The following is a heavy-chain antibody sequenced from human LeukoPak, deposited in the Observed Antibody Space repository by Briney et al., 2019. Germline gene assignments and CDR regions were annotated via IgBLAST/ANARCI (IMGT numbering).Heavy chain of an antibody. J-gene: IGHJ4*02. D-gene: IGHD5-24*01. Sequence: GGSLRLSCAASGFTFSSYGMHWVRQAPGKGLEWVAVISYDGSNKYYADSVKGRFTISRDNSKNTLYLQMNSLRAEDTAVYYCAYSLGSRDGYNYYFDYWGQGTLVTVSS. V-gene: IGHV3-30*03. CDR3: AYSLGSRDGYNYYFDY. CDR2: ISYDGSNK. CDR1: GFTFSSYG.